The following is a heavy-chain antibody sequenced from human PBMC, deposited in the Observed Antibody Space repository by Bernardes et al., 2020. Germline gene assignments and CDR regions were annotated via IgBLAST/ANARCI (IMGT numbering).Heavy chain of an antibody. Sequence: GGSLRLSCAASGFTFSNFAMNWVRQAPGKGLEWVSTISGLGVSTYYADSVRGRFTVSRDNSKNTLSLQMNSLRAEDTAIYYCARVAHYYDSSGEDAFDIWGQGTVVTVSS. V-gene: IGHV3-23*01. CDR2: ISGLGVST. D-gene: IGHD3-22*01. CDR3: ARVAHYYDSSGEDAFDI. CDR1: GFTFSNFA. J-gene: IGHJ3*02.